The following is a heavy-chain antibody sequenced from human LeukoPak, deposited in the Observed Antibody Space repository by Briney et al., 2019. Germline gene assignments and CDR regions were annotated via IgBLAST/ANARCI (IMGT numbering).Heavy chain of an antibody. V-gene: IGHV3-23*01. Sequence: GGSLRLSCAASGFTFSNYGMNWVRQAPGKGLEWVTAISASGGNTYYADSVKGRFTISRDNAKDTLYLQMNSLRAEDTALYYCAKERVSRLPFDYWGQGTLVTVSS. CDR2: ISASGGNT. CDR3: AKERVSRLPFDY. J-gene: IGHJ4*02. CDR1: GFTFSNYG. D-gene: IGHD5-12*01.